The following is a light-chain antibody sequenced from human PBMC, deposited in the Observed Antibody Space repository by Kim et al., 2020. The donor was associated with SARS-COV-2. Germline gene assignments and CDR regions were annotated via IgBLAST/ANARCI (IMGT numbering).Light chain of an antibody. V-gene: IGKV1-39*01. J-gene: IGKJ3*01. Sequence: SGVPSRSSGSGSGTDFTLTISTRQPEDFATYYWQQSYSVPFTFGPGTKVDIK. CDR3: QQSYSVPFT.